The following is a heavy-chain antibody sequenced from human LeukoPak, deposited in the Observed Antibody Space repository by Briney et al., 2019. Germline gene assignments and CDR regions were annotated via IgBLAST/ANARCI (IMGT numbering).Heavy chain of an antibody. CDR1: GGSFSGYY. CDR2: INHSGST. J-gene: IGHJ4*02. D-gene: IGHD2-15*01. V-gene: IGHV4-34*01. Sequence: SETLSLTCADYGGSFSGYYWSWIRQPPGKGLEWIGEINHSGSTNYNPSLKSRVTISVDTSKNQFSLKLSSVTAADTAVYYCAREALYCSGGSCLDYWGQGTLVTVSS. CDR3: AREALYCSGGSCLDY.